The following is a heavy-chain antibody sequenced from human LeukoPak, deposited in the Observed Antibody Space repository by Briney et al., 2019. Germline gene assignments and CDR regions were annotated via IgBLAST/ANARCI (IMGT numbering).Heavy chain of an antibody. CDR3: ARSTYYYDSSGYSQLDY. CDR1: GYIFTTYG. CDR2: ISAYNGNT. J-gene: IGHJ4*02. V-gene: IGHV1-18*01. D-gene: IGHD3-22*01. Sequence: ASVKVSCKASGYIFTTYGISWVRQAPGQGREWMGWISAYNGNTNYAQKLQGRVTITTDTSTSTPYMGQRTLRSDDTAVYYCARSTYYYDSSGYSQLDYWGQGTLVSVSS.